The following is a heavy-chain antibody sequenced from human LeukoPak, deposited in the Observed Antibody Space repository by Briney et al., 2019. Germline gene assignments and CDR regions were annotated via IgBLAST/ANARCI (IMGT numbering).Heavy chain of an antibody. CDR1: GYTFTSHG. CDR3: ARGPYDFWSGSPRSFDP. CDR2: IRPYDDNT. Sequence: ASVKVSCKASGYTFTSHGISWVRQAPGQGLEWMGWIRPYDDNTNYAQKLQGRATMTTDTSTSTAYMELRSLRSDDTAVYFCARGPYDFWSGSPRSFDPWGQGTLVTVSS. J-gene: IGHJ5*02. V-gene: IGHV1-18*01. D-gene: IGHD3-3*01.